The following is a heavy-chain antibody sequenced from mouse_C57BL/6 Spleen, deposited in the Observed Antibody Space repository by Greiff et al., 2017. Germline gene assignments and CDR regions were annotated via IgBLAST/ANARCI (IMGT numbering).Heavy chain of an antibody. V-gene: IGHV5-6*01. CDR2: ISSGGSYT. CDR3: ARHRGYDYGEEVSCAMDY. CDR1: GFTFSSSG. J-gene: IGHJ4*01. D-gene: IGHD2-4*01. Sequence: EVHLVESGGDLVKPGGSLKLSCAASGFTFSSSGMSWVRQTPDKRLEWVATISSGGSYTYYPDSVKGRFTISRDNAKNTLYLQMSSLKSEDTGMYYCARHRGYDYGEEVSCAMDYWGQGTSVTVSS.